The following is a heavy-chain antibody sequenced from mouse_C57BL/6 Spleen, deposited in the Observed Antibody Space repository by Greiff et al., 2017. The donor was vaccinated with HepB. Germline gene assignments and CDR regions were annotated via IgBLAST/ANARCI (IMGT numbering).Heavy chain of an antibody. CDR2: IYPGSGST. V-gene: IGHV1-55*01. CDR1: GYTFTSYW. J-gene: IGHJ2*01. D-gene: IGHD1-1*01. Sequence: QVQLQQPGAELVKPGASVKMSCKASGYTFTSYWITWVKQRPGQGLEWIGDIYPGSGSTNYNEKFKSKATLTVDTSSSTAYMQLSSLTSEDSAVYYCARSDYYGSSDYFDYWGQGTTLTVSS. CDR3: ARSDYYGSSDYFDY.